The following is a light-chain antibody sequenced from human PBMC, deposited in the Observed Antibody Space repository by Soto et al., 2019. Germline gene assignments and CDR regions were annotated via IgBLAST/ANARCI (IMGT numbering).Light chain of an antibody. CDR2: TAS. Sequence: AIPMTQSPSSLSASVGDRVTITCRASQGIRTDLGWYQQKPGEAPKLLIYTASSLQSGVPSRFSGSGSGTDFTLTISSLQPEDFATYYCLQDYSYPLPFGPGTKVDIK. CDR3: LQDYSYPLP. CDR1: QGIRTD. V-gene: IGKV1-6*01. J-gene: IGKJ3*01.